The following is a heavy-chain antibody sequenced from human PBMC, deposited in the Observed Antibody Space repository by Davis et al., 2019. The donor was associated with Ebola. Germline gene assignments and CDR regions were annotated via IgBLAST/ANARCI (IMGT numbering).Heavy chain of an antibody. CDR3: ARVQLGGWEFDY. Sequence: SVKVSCKASGGTFNTYAISWVRQAPGQGLDWMGGIIPVYGIPKYAQKFQGRVTITADESTRTAYMELRGLTSDDTAIYYCARVQLGGWEFDYWGQGTLVTVSS. J-gene: IGHJ4*02. CDR1: GGTFNTYA. CDR2: IIPVYGIP. V-gene: IGHV1-69*13. D-gene: IGHD1-26*01.